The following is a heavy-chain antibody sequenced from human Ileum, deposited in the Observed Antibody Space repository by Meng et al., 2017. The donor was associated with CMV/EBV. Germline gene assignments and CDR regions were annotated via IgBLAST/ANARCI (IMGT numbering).Heavy chain of an antibody. V-gene: IGHV6-1*01. J-gene: IGHJ4*02. CDR3: ARGRNRAFDS. CDR1: GDSVSNNIDT. CDR2: TYYRSKWYS. Sequence: SQTLSLTCAIPGDSVSNNIDTWNWIRQSPSRGLEWLGMTYYRSKWYSDYVVSVKSRITIIADTSKNQFSLQMNSVTPEDTAVYYCARGRNRAFDSWGQGALVTVSS. D-gene: IGHD3-16*02.